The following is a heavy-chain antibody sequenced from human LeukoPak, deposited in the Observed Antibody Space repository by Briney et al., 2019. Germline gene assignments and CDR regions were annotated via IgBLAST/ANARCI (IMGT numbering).Heavy chain of an antibody. Sequence: SQTLSLTCTVSGSSISSGYYWGWIRQPPGKGLEWIGSIYHSGSTSSNPSLKSRVTISVDTSKNQFSLKLSSVTAADTAVYYCARLGDFWSGYSNYFDYWGQGTLVTVSS. V-gene: IGHV4-38-2*02. CDR2: IYHSGST. J-gene: IGHJ4*02. D-gene: IGHD3-3*01. CDR3: ARLGDFWSGYSNYFDY. CDR1: GSSISSGYY.